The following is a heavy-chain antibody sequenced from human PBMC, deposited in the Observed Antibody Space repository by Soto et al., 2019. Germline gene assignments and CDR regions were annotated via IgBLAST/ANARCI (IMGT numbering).Heavy chain of an antibody. J-gene: IGHJ6*02. D-gene: IGHD3-3*01. CDR2: INPNSGGT. CDR1: GYTFTGYY. Sequence: EASVKVSCKASGYTFTGYYMHWVRQAPGQGLEWMGWINPNSGGTNYAQKFQGWVTMTRDTSISTAYMELSRLRSDDTAVYYCARDFSSDVLRFLEWLPSYGMDVWGQGTTVTVSS. CDR3: ARDFSSDVLRFLEWLPSYGMDV. V-gene: IGHV1-2*04.